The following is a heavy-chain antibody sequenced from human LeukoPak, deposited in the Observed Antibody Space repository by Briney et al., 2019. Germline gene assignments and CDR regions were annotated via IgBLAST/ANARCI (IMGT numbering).Heavy chain of an antibody. J-gene: IGHJ4*02. CDR2: IKHDGSER. D-gene: IGHD1-1*01. Sequence: GGSLRLSCAASGFTFSAYWMSWVRQAPGKGLEWVANIKHDGSERYHVDSVKGRFTISRDNAQNSPSLQMHSLRSEDTAVYYCAAEVRRGEGRWGQGTLVTVSS. V-gene: IGHV3-7*03. CDR1: GFTFSAYW. CDR3: AAEVRRGEGR.